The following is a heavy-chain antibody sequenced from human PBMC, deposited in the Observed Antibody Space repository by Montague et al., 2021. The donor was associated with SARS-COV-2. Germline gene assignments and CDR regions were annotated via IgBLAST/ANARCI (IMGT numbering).Heavy chain of an antibody. V-gene: IGHV3-21*01. J-gene: IGHJ6*02. CDR2: VSSSSSYI. CDR1: GFTFSSYS. D-gene: IGHD6-19*01. CDR3: ARLQVAGNYYYYGMDV. Sequence: SLRLSCAASGFTFSSYSMNWVRQAPGKGLEWVSSVSSSSSYIYYADPVKGRFTISRDNAKNSLYLQMNSLRAEDTAVYYCARLQVAGNYYYYGMDVWGQGTTVTVSS.